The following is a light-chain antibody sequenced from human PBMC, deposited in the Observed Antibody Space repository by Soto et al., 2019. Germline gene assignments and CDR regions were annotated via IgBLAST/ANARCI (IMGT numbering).Light chain of an antibody. J-gene: IGKJ1*01. V-gene: IGKV3-11*01. CDR1: QSVSSY. CDR2: DAS. Sequence: IVLTKSPATLSLSPGERATLSCRASQSVSSYLAWYQQKPGQAPRLLIYDASNRATGIPARFSGSGSGTDFTLTISSLEPEDFAVYYCQQRSNWLWTFGQGTKVDTK. CDR3: QQRSNWLWT.